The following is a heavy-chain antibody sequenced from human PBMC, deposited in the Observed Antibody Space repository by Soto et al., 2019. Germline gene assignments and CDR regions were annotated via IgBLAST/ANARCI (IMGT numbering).Heavy chain of an antibody. CDR3: ARRHLAVAVSPWFDP. V-gene: IGHV2-26*01. J-gene: IGHJ5*02. Sequence: QVTLKESGPVLVKPTETLTLRCTVSGLSITDSEMGVSWIRQPPGQPLEWLAHIDSSGEKSYRTFLKSRLAISKDTSKSQIVLTMTNMDAVDTATYYCARRHLAVAVSPWFDPWGQGIPVTVSS. CDR2: IDSSGEK. CDR1: GLSITDSEMG. D-gene: IGHD6-19*01.